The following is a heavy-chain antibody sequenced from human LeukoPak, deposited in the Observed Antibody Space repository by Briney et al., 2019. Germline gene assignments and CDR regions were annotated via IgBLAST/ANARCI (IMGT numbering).Heavy chain of an antibody. V-gene: IGHV5-51*01. D-gene: IGHD3-3*01. Sequence: GESLKISCKGSGYSFTSYWIGWVRQMPGKGLEWMGIIYPGDSDTRYSPSFQGQVTISADKSISTAYLQWSSLKASDTAMYYCARHHFGVVRDYYYYYYMDVWGKGTTVTVSS. J-gene: IGHJ6*03. CDR2: IYPGDSDT. CDR1: GYSFTSYW. CDR3: ARHHFGVVRDYYYYYYMDV.